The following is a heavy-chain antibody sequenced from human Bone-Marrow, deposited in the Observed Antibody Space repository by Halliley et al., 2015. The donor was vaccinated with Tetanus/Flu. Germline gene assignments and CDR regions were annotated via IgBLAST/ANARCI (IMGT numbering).Heavy chain of an antibody. J-gene: IGHJ4*02. CDR2: INQDGSEK. Sequence: SLRLSCEASQFTSSTYWMNWVRQAPGKGLEWVANINQDGSEKIYVDSVKGRFTISRDNAKKSLYLQMNSLRADDTAVYYCVADGGWLFDYWGQGTLVTVSS. CDR1: QFTSSTYW. V-gene: IGHV3-7*03. CDR3: VADGGWLFDY. D-gene: IGHD6-19*01.